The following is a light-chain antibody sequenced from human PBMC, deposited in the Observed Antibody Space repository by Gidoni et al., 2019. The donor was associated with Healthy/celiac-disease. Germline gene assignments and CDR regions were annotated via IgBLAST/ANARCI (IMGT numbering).Light chain of an antibody. Sequence: QSVLTQPPSASGTPGQRVTISCSGSSSNIGSNYVYWYQQLPGTAPKLLIYRNTHRPAGVPDRFSGSKSGTSASLAISGLRSEDEADYYCAAWDDSLSAVFGTGTKVTVL. J-gene: IGLJ1*01. V-gene: IGLV1-47*01. CDR1: SSNIGSNY. CDR2: RNT. CDR3: AAWDDSLSAV.